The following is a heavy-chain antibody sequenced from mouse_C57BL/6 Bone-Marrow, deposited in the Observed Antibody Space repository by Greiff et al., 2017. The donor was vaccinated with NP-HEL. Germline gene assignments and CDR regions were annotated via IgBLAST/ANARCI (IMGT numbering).Heavy chain of an antibody. V-gene: IGHV1-55*01. CDR1: GYTFTSYW. D-gene: IGHD2-1*01. J-gene: IGHJ4*01. CDR3: ARSIYYGNYVYAMDY. Sequence: VQLQQPGAELVKPGASVKMSCKASGYTFTSYWITWVKQRPGQGLEWIGDIYPGSGSTNYNEKFKSKATLTVDTSSSTAYMQLSSLTSEDSAVYYCARSIYYGNYVYAMDYWGQGTSVTVSS. CDR2: IYPGSGST.